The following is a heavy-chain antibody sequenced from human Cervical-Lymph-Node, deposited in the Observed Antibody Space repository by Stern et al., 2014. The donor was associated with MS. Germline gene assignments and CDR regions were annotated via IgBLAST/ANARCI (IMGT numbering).Heavy chain of an antibody. Sequence: VQLQQSGPGLVKPLQTLSLTCTVSGGSVSSGGYFWNWIRQHPGKGLVWIGRVYYSGSIAYNPSLKSRVTISVDTSKNQFSLRLRSVTAADTAVYYCARNPALWYFDLWGRGTLAAVSS. V-gene: IGHV4-31*03. D-gene: IGHD3-3*02. CDR2: VYYSGSI. CDR3: ARNPALWYFDL. CDR1: GGSVSSGGYF. J-gene: IGHJ2*01.